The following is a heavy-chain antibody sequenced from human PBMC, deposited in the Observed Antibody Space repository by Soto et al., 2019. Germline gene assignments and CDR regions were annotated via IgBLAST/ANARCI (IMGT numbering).Heavy chain of an antibody. Sequence: PGESLKISCKGSGYSFTSYWIGWVRQMPGKGLEWMGIIYPGDSDTRYSPSFQGQVTISADKSISTAYLQWSSLKASDTAMYYCARQSRYGSGSYNEPPPLYWGQGTLVTVSS. CDR1: GYSFTSYW. CDR3: ARQSRYGSGSYNEPPPLY. J-gene: IGHJ4*02. D-gene: IGHD3-10*01. CDR2: IYPGDSDT. V-gene: IGHV5-51*01.